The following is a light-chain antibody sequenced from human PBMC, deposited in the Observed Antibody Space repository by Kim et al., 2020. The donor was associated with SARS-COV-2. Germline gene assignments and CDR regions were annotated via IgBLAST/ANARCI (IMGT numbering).Light chain of an antibody. V-gene: IGKV2-30*01. CDR1: QSLVYRDGNTY. J-gene: IGKJ1*01. Sequence: DVVLTQSPPSLPVTLGQPASISCRSSQSLVYRDGNTYFNWFQQSPGQSPRRLIYKVSNRDPGVPDRFSGSGSGTDFTLKISRVEAEDGGLYYCRQSIQWPWTFGQGTKVDIK. CDR3: RQSIQWPWT. CDR2: KVS.